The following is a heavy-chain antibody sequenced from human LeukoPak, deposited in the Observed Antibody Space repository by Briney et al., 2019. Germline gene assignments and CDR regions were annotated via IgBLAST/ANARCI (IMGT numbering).Heavy chain of an antibody. J-gene: IGHJ6*02. Sequence: PGGSLRLSCAASGFTFNSYSMNWVRQAPGKGLEWVSSISTTSGYIYYADSVKGRFTISRDNAKNSVYLQMNSLRAEDTAVYYCARALGCNYGCADVWGQGTTVTVSS. D-gene: IGHD5-18*01. V-gene: IGHV3-21*01. CDR1: GFTFNSYS. CDR2: ISTTSGYI. CDR3: ARALGCNYGCADV.